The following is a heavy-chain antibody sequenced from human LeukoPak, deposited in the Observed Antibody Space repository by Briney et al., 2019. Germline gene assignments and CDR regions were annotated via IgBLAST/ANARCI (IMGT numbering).Heavy chain of an antibody. CDR3: ARDVAVAGFDP. CDR1: GFTFSSYW. D-gene: IGHD6-19*01. Sequence: GGSLRLSCAASGFTFSSYWMSWVRQAPGKGLEWVVNIKQDGSEKYFVDSVKGRFTISRDNAKNSLYLQMNSLRAEDTAVYYCARDVAVAGFDPWGQGTLVTVSS. CDR2: IKQDGSEK. J-gene: IGHJ5*02. V-gene: IGHV3-7*01.